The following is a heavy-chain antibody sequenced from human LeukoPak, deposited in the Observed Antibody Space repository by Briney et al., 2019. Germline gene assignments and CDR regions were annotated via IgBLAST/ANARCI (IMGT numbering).Heavy chain of an antibody. CDR1: GGSISSSSYY. D-gene: IGHD5-18*01. CDR2: IYYSGST. J-gene: IGHJ4*02. CDR3: ANVDTAIYYFDY. Sequence: SETLSLTCTVSGGSISSSSYYWGWIRQPPGKGLEWIGSIYYSGSTYYNPSLKSRVTISVDTSKNQFSLKLSSVTAADTAVYYCANVDTAIYYFDYWGQGTLVTVSS. V-gene: IGHV4-39*07.